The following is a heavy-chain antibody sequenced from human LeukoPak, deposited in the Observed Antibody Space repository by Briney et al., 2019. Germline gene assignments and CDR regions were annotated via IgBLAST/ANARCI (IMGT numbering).Heavy chain of an antibody. CDR3: AELGITMIGGV. CDR2: ISYDGRTK. CDR1: TFNFSDYG. V-gene: IGHV3-30*18. J-gene: IGHJ6*04. D-gene: IGHD3-10*02. Sequence: PGRSLRLSCGDSTFNFSDYGMHWVRQAPGKGLEWLALISYDGRTKFYADSLKGRFTISRDNAKNSLYLQMNSLRAEDTAVYYCAELGITMIGGVWGKGTTVTISS.